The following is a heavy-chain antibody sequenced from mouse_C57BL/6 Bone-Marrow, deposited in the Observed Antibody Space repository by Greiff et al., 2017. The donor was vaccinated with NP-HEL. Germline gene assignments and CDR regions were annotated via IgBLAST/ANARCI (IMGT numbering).Heavy chain of an antibody. CDR3: ARDYYGSSYDFDY. V-gene: IGHV1-50*01. CDR1: GYTFTSYW. Sequence: QVQLQQSGAELVKPGASVKLSCKASGYTFTSYWMQWVKQRPGQGLEWIGEIDPSDSYTNYNQKFKGKATLTVDTSSSTAYMQLSSLTSEDSAVYYCARDYYGSSYDFDYWGQGTTLTVSS. D-gene: IGHD1-1*01. CDR2: IDPSDSYT. J-gene: IGHJ2*01.